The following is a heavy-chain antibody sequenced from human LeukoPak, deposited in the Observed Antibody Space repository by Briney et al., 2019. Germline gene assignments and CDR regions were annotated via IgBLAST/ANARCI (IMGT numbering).Heavy chain of an antibody. V-gene: IGHV4-4*07. CDR3: ARRRVTDSRDAFDI. Sequence: KSSETLSLTCTVSGGSISSYYWSWIRQPAGEGLEWIGRIYTSGSTNYNPSLKSRVTMSVDTSKNQFSLKLSSVTAADTAVYYCARRRVTDSRDAFDIWGQGTMVTVSS. J-gene: IGHJ3*02. CDR1: GGSISSYY. D-gene: IGHD3-22*01. CDR2: IYTSGST.